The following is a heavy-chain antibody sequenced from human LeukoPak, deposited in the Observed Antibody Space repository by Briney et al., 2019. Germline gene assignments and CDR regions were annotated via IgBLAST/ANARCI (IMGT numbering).Heavy chain of an antibody. CDR3: ARHDRDCSSTSCYHYMDV. D-gene: IGHD2-2*01. CDR1: GGSISSYY. V-gene: IGHV4-4*07. CDR2: IYTSGST. Sequence: PSETLSLTCTVSGGSISSYYWSWIRQPAGKGLEWIGRIYTSGSTNYNPSLKSRVTISVDTSKKQFSLKLSSVTAADTAVYYCARHDRDCSSTSCYHYMDVWGKRTTVTVSS. J-gene: IGHJ6*03.